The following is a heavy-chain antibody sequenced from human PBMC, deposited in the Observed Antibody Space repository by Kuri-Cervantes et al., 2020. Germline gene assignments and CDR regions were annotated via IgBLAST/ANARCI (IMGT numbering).Heavy chain of an antibody. Sequence: GESLKISCAASGFSISTIFLSWVRQAPGKGLEWVSDFYSGGVTHYADSVKGRFTISRDSSKNTLYLQMDSLRVDDTAVYYCARDLISAKGGGYGYYFDYWGQGTVVTVSS. D-gene: IGHD5-18*01. CDR1: GFSISTIF. J-gene: IGHJ4*02. CDR3: ARDLISAKGGGYGYYFDY. CDR2: FYSGGVT. V-gene: IGHV3-53*01.